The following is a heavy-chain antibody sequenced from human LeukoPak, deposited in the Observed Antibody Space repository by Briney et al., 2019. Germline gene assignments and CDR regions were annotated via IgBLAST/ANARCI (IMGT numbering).Heavy chain of an antibody. V-gene: IGHV3-74*01. CDR3: ARNDYLQD. CDR2: IKNDGSIT. Sequence: GGSLRLSCAASGFTFSNYWTHWVRQVPGKGLVWVSRIKNDGSITSYADSVKGRFTISRDNAKNTLYLQMNSLKPEDTAVYYCARNDYLQDWGQGTLVTVPS. J-gene: IGHJ1*01. CDR1: GFTFSNYW.